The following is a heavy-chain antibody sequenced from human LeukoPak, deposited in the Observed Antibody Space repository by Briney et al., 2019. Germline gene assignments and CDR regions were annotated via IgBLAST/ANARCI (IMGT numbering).Heavy chain of an antibody. Sequence: ASVKVSCKASGYTFTSYDISWVRQAPGQGLEWMGWISTYNSNTNQAEKLQGRITMATDTSTSTAYMGLRSLRSDDAAVYYCARGAAGSYDYWDQGTLVTVSS. V-gene: IGHV1-18*01. J-gene: IGHJ4*02. CDR2: ISTYNSNT. CDR3: ARGAAGSYDY. D-gene: IGHD6-13*01. CDR1: GYTFTSYD.